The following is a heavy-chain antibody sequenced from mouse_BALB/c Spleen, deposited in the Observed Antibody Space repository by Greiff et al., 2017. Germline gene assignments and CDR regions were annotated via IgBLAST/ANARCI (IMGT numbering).Heavy chain of an antibody. CDR2: ISSGSSTI. D-gene: IGHD2-14*01. J-gene: IGHJ3*01. V-gene: IGHV5-17*02. Sequence: EVQVVESGGGLVQPGGSRKLSCAASGFTFSSFGMHWVRQAPEKGLEWVAYISSGSSTIYYADTVKGRFTISRDNPKNTLFLQMTSLRSEDTAMYYCASSGYRYDDGFAYWGQGTLVTVSA. CDR1: GFTFSSFG. CDR3: ASSGYRYDDGFAY.